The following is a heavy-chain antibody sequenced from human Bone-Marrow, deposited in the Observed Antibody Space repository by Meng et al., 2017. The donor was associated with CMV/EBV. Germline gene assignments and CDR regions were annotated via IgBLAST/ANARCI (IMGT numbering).Heavy chain of an antibody. V-gene: IGHV1-3*01. Sequence: SGSSAGYSYTSSVLYWRRQAPGQRHEVRGGIIVGKGNTTYSQKFQGRITITRNTSASTAYMELSSLRSEDTAVDYCARRIATARLDYWGQGTLVTVSS. CDR3: ARRIATARLDY. D-gene: IGHD6-13*01. CDR2: IIVGKGNT. CDR1: GYSYTSSV. J-gene: IGHJ4*02.